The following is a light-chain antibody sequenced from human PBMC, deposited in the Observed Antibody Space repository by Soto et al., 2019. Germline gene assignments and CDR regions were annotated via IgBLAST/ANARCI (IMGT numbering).Light chain of an antibody. CDR1: QTIFNF. V-gene: IGKV1-39*01. Sequence: DIQMTQSPSSLSASVGDRITITCRASQTIFNFLNWYQQKPGKAPKLVIYAASNLQSGVPSRFSGSGSGTDFTLTISSLQPEDFATYFCQQCYSSTWTFGQGTKVEI. CDR2: AAS. J-gene: IGKJ1*01. CDR3: QQCYSSTWT.